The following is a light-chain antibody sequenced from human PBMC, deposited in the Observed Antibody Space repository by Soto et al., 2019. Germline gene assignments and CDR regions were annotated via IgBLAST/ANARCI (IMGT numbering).Light chain of an antibody. CDR1: QSLSVSY. CDR2: STS. J-gene: IGKJ1*01. Sequence: ELVLTQSPGTLSLSPGDRATLSCRASQSLSVSYIAWYQQKPGQAPRLLIYSTSTRATGIPDRFSGRGSGTHFTLAISRLEPEDVAVYYCHQFCDSPPTFGQGTTVEV. V-gene: IGKV3-20*01. CDR3: HQFCDSPPT.